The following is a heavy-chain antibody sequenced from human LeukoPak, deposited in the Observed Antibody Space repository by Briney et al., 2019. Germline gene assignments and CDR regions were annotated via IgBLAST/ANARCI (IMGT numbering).Heavy chain of an antibody. CDR2: IKQDGSEE. V-gene: IGHV3-7*01. D-gene: IGHD3-16*01. CDR3: ARVFGGTDGGVENAPRPREHMDV. Sequence: GGSLRLSCAASGFTFSSYWMSWVRQAPGKGLEWVANIKQDGSEEYYVDSVKGRFTISRDNAKNSLYLQMNSLRAEDTAVYYCARVFGGTDGGVENAPRPREHMDVWGKGTTVTVSS. CDR1: GFTFSSYW. J-gene: IGHJ6*03.